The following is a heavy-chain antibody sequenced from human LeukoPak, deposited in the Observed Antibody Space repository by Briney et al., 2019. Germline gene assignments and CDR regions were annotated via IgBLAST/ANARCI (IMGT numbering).Heavy chain of an antibody. CDR2: IRYDGSNK. CDR1: GFTSSSYG. CDR3: AKDGMFHFDY. D-gene: IGHD3-10*02. Sequence: GGSLRLSCAASGFTSSSYGMHWVRQAPGKGLEWVAFIRYDGSNKYYADSVKGRFTISRDNSKNTLYLQMNSLRAEDTAVYYCAKDGMFHFDYWGQGTLVTVSS. V-gene: IGHV3-30*02. J-gene: IGHJ4*02.